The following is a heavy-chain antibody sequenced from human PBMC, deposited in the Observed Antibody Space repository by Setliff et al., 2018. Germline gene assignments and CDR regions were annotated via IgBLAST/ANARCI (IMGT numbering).Heavy chain of an antibody. CDR1: GFTFRSYA. Sequence: LRLSCAASGFTFRSYAMHWVRQAPGKGLDWVAYIWYDGSYTYYTGSVKGRFTISRDNSRNTVYLQMNSLRAEDTAVYYCAGDPPYSGYAFHIWGQGTMVTVSS. CDR3: AGDPPYSGYAFHI. V-gene: IGHV3-33*01. D-gene: IGHD5-12*01. J-gene: IGHJ3*02. CDR2: IWYDGSYT.